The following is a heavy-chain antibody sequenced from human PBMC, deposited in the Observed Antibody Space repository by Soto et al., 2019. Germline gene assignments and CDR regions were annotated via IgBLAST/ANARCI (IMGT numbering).Heavy chain of an antibody. V-gene: IGHV3-30*03. CDR2: ISYDGSNK. J-gene: IGHJ6*02. CDR1: GFTFSSYG. CDR3: ARAIYSNYGGDYYYGMDV. D-gene: IGHD4-4*01. Sequence: GGSLRLSCAASGFTFSSYGMHWVRQAPGKGLEWVAVISYDGSNKYYADSVKGRFTISRDNSKNTLYLQMNSLRAEDTAVYYCARAIYSNYGGDYYYGMDVWGQGTTVTVSS.